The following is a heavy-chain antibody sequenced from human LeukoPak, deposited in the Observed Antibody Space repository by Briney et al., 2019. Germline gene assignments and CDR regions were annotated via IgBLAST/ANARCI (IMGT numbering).Heavy chain of an antibody. J-gene: IGHJ6*02. CDR2: IGTAGDT. CDR3: ARGYCSGGSCYSGVLYGMDV. Sequence: GGSLRLSCAASGFTFSSYDMHWVRQATGKGLEWVSAIGTAGDTYYPGSVKGRFTISRENAKNSLYLQMNSLRAGDTAVYYCARGYCSGGSCYSGVLYGMDVWGQGTTVTVSS. CDR1: GFTFSSYD. V-gene: IGHV3-13*01. D-gene: IGHD2-15*01.